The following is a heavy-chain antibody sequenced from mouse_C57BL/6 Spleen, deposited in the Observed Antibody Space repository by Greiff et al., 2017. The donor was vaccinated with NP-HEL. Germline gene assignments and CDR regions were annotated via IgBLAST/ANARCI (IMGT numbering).Heavy chain of an antibody. D-gene: IGHD2-3*01. V-gene: IGHV3-6*01. CDR1: GYSITSGYY. CDR2: ISYDGSN. CDR3: ARGIMIDY. J-gene: IGHJ2*01. Sequence: EVKLQESGPGLVKPSQSLSLTCSVTGYSITSGYYWNWIRQFPGNKLEWMGYISYDGSNNYNPSLKNRISITRDTSKNQFFLKLNSVTTEDTATYYCARGIMIDYWGQGTTLTVSS.